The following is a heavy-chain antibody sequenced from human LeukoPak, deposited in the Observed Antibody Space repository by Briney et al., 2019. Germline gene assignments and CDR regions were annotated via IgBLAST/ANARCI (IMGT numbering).Heavy chain of an antibody. CDR2: INTNTGNP. D-gene: IGHD2-2*02. CDR1: GYTFTSYA. V-gene: IGHV7-4-1*02. J-gene: IGHJ6*02. Sequence: ASVKVSCKASGYTFTSYAMNWVRQAPGQGLEWMGWINTNTGNPTYAQGFTGRFVFSLDTSVSTAYLQISSLKAEDTAVYYCARPRIYCSSTSCYTSYYHGMDVWGQGTTVTVSS. CDR3: ARPRIYCSSTSCYTSYYHGMDV.